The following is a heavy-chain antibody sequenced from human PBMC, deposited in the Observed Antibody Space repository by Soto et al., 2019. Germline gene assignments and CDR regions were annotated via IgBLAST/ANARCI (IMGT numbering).Heavy chain of an antibody. CDR3: ASFAYYYDGSGYYNFDY. J-gene: IGHJ4*02. V-gene: IGHV4-61*01. Sequence: PSETLSITCTVSRGSVSSGSYYWSWIRQPPGKGLEWIGYIYYIGSTNYYPSLKSRVTISVDTSKDQFSLKLSSVTAAHTAVYYCASFAYYYDGSGYYNFDYWGQGTLVTVSS. CDR1: RGSVSSGSYY. CDR2: IYYIGST. D-gene: IGHD3-22*01.